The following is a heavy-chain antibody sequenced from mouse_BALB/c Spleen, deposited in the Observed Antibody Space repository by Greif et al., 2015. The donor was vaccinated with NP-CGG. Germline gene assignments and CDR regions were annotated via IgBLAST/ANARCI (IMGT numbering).Heavy chain of an antibody. CDR3: ASGGGTYYFDY. CDR1: GFSLTSYG. CDR2: IWAGGST. J-gene: IGHJ2*01. V-gene: IGHV2-9*02. Sequence: VKLEESGPGLVAPSQSLSITCTVSGFSLTSYGVHWVRQPPGKGLEWLGVIWAGGSTNYNSALISRLSISKDNSKSQVFLKMNSLQTDDTAMYYCASGGGTYYFDYWGRGTTLTVSS. D-gene: IGHD4-1*01.